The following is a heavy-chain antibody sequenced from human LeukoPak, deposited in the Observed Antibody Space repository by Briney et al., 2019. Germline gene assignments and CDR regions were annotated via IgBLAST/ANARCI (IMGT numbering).Heavy chain of an antibody. D-gene: IGHD5-18*01. J-gene: IGHJ4*02. Sequence: PSETLSLTCTVSGGSISGFYRSWIRQPPGKGLEWIGYIYYSGSTNYNPSLKSRVTMSVDTSKNQFSLKLSSVTAADTAVYYCARGYSPYYFDYWGQGTLVTVSS. CDR3: ARGYSPYYFDY. CDR1: GGSISGFY. CDR2: IYYSGST. V-gene: IGHV4-59*01.